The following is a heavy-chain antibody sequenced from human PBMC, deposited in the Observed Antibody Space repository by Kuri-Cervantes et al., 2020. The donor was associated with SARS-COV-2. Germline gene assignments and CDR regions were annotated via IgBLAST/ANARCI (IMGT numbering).Heavy chain of an antibody. CDR3: AKVETANLDS. D-gene: IGHD1-26*01. V-gene: IGHV3-66*02. Sequence: GVLKISCAASGFTVSSNYMSWVRQAPGKGLEWVSVIYSGGSTYYADSVKGRFTISRDNSKNSLYLEMNSLRPEDTAVYYCAKVETANLDSWGQGTLVTVSS. CDR1: GFTVSSNY. J-gene: IGHJ4*02. CDR2: IYSGGST.